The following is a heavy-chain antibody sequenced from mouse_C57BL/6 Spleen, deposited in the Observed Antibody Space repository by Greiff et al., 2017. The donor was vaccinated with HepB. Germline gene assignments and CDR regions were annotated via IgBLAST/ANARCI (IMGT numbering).Heavy chain of an antibody. Sequence: EVNVVESGEGLVKPGGSLKLSCAASGFTFSSYAMSWVRQTPEKRLEWVAYISSGGDYIYYADTVKGRFTISRDNARNTLYLQMSSLKSEDTAMYYCTSNWDRYAMDYWGQGTSVTVSS. CDR1: GFTFSSYA. CDR3: TSNWDRYAMDY. D-gene: IGHD4-1*01. J-gene: IGHJ4*01. V-gene: IGHV5-9-1*02. CDR2: ISSGGDYI.